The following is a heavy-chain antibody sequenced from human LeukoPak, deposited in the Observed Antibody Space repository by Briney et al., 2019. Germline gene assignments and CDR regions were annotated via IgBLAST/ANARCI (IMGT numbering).Heavy chain of an antibody. CDR2: INHSGST. CDR3: ASLVASAFS. D-gene: IGHD5-12*01. J-gene: IGHJ5*02. Sequence: GSLRLSCAASGFTFSSYWMNWARQAPGKGLEWIGEINHSGSTNYNPSLKSRVTISVDTSKNQFSLKLSSVTAADTAVYYCASLVASAFSWGQGTLVTVSS. CDR1: GFTFSSYW. V-gene: IGHV4-34*01.